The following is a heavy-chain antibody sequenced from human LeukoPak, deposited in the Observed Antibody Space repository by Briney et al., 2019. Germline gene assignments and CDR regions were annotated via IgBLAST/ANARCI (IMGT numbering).Heavy chain of an antibody. CDR1: GFTFSNYW. Sequence: GGSLRLSCAASGFTFSNYWMHWVRQAPGKGLVWVSRINTDGISTTYADSVKGRFTISRDNAKNTLYLQMNSLRAEDTAVYYCARKGDDYSNYDFDYWGQGTLVTVSS. CDR2: INTDGIST. D-gene: IGHD4-11*01. V-gene: IGHV3-74*01. CDR3: ARKGDDYSNYDFDY. J-gene: IGHJ4*02.